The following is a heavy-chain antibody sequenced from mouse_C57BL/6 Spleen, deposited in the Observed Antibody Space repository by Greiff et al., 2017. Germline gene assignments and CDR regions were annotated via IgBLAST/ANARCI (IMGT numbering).Heavy chain of an antibody. J-gene: IGHJ2*01. CDR3: ARRSYSLFDY. CDR2: IDPSDSYT. V-gene: IGHV1-59*01. D-gene: IGHD2-12*01. CDR1: GYTFTSYW. Sequence: QVQLQQSGAELVRPGTSVKLSCKASGYTFTSYWMHWVKQRPGQGLEWIGVIDPSDSYTNYNQKFKGKATLTVDTSSSTAYMQLSSLTSEVSAGYSCARRSYSLFDYWGQGTTLTVSS.